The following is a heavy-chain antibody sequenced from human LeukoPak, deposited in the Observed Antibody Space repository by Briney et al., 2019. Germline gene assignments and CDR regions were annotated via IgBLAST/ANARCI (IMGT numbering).Heavy chain of an antibody. V-gene: IGHV1-18*01. D-gene: IGHD3-22*01. CDR3: ATVGINYYDSSGYYSRKKYNWFDP. Sequence: ASVKVSCKASGYTFTSYGISWVRQAPGQGLEWMGWISAYNGNTNYAQKFQGRVTMTEDTSTDTAYMELSSLRSEDTAVYYCATVGINYYDSSGYYSRKKYNWFDPWGQGTLVTVSS. CDR1: GYTFTSYG. CDR2: ISAYNGNT. J-gene: IGHJ5*02.